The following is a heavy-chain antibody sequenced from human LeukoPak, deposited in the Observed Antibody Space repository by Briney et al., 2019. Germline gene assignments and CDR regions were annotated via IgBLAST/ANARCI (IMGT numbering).Heavy chain of an antibody. CDR3: ARGWVATPYYYYYMDV. J-gene: IGHJ6*03. CDR1: GGTFSSYA. CDR2: IIPILGIA. D-gene: IGHD2-15*01. Sequence: SVKVSCKASGGTFSSYAISWVRQAPGQGLEWMGRIIPILGIANYAQKFQGRVTITADKSTSTAYMELSSLRSEDTAVYYCARGWVATPYYYYYMDVWGKGTTVTVSS. V-gene: IGHV1-69*04.